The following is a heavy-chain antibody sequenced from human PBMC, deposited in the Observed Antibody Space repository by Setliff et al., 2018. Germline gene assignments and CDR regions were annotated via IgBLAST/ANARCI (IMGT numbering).Heavy chain of an antibody. CDR2: IYPGGSNT. J-gene: IGHJ4*02. Sequence: GESLKISCKGSGYSFTNYWIGWVRQMPGKGLEWMGIIYPGGSNTRYSPSFQGQVTISADKSITTAYLQWSSLKASDNAMYYCARRGGYCSGGSCELDYWGQGTLVTVSS. D-gene: IGHD2-15*01. V-gene: IGHV5-51*01. CDR1: GYSFTNYW. CDR3: ARRGGYCSGGSCELDY.